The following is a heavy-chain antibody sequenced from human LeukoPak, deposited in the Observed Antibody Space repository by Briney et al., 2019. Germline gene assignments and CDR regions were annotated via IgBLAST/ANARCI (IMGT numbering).Heavy chain of an antibody. CDR3: ARVRVTVTTLDY. J-gene: IGHJ4*02. CDR2: ISSSGSTM. D-gene: IGHD4-17*01. V-gene: IGHV3-48*03. Sequence: GGSLRLSCAVSGFTFSSYEVNWVRPAPGKGLEWVSYISSSGSTMYYADSVKGRFTVSRDNAQNSLFLQMNSLRAEDTAVYYCARVRVTVTTLDYWGQGALVTVSS. CDR1: GFTFSSYE.